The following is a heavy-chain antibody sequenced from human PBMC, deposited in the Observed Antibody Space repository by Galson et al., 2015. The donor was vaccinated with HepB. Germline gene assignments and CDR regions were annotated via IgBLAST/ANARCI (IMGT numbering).Heavy chain of an antibody. CDR2: ISTYNGNT. V-gene: IGHV1-18*01. J-gene: IGHJ4*02. CDR3: ARLTVAGPGENGENFDY. D-gene: IGHD6-19*01. Sequence: SVKVSCKASGYTFTSYGISWVRQAPGQGLEWTGWISTYNGNTNYAQKLQGRVTMTTDTSTSTAYMELRSLRSDDTAVYYCARLTVAGPGENGENFDYWGQGTLVTVSS. CDR1: GYTFTSYG.